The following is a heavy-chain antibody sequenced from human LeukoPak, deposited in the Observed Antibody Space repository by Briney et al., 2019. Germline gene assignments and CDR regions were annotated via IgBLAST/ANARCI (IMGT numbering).Heavy chain of an antibody. Sequence: ASVKVSCKASGYTFTRYGISWVRQAPGQGLEWMGWISTYNGKTNFAQKLQGRVTMTTDTSTSTVYMELRSLRSDDTAVYYCARDPGDILTGFTDLKLDYWGQGTLVTVSS. CDR2: ISTYNGKT. CDR1: GYTFTRYG. D-gene: IGHD3-9*01. V-gene: IGHV1-18*01. CDR3: ARDPGDILTGFTDLKLDY. J-gene: IGHJ4*02.